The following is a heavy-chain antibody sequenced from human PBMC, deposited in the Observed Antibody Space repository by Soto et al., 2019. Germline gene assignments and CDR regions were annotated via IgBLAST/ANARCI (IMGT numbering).Heavy chain of an antibody. Sequence: SETLSLTCAVYGGSFSGYYWSWIRQPPGKGLEWIGEINHSGSTNYNPSLKSRVTISVDTSKNQFSLKLSSVTAADTAVYYCARQRRGYSGPIFGMKFDPWGQGTLVTVSS. CDR3: ARQRRGYSGPIFGMKFDP. V-gene: IGHV4-34*01. J-gene: IGHJ5*02. D-gene: IGHD5-12*01. CDR2: INHSGST. CDR1: GGSFSGYY.